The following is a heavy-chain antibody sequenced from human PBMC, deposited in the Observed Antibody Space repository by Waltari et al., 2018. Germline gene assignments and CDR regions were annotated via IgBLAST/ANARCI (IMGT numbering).Heavy chain of an antibody. Sequence: QVLLVESGGGVARAGGDRRLRCAASYCTVGDYASHWARQAPGPGLESVSVISSDGISERYEDSVKGRFAISRDNPGHTVYLQMTDLRAEDTRVYYCARDKADRVDYWGQGILVSVSS. CDR3: ARDKADRVDY. CDR1: YCTVGDYA. J-gene: IGHJ4*02. CDR2: ISSDGISE. D-gene: IGHD3-22*01. V-gene: IGHV3-30*09.